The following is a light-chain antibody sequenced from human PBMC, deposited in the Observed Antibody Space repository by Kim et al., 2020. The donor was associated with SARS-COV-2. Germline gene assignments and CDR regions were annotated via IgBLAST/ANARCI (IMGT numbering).Light chain of an antibody. CDR3: QQYVSSPPHT. J-gene: IGKJ2*01. CDR2: GAS. CDR1: HSVSSSY. Sequence: EIVMTQSPGILSLSPGERATLSCRASHSVSSSYLAWYQQKPGQAPRLLIYGASSRATGIPDRFSGSGSGTDFTLTISRLEPEDFAVYYCQQYVSSPPHTFGPGTKLEI. V-gene: IGKV3-20*01.